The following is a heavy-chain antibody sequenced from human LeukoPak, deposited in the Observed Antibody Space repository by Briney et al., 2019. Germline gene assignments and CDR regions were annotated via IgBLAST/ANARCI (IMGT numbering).Heavy chain of an antibody. Sequence: PGGSLRLSCAASGFTFSSYAMTWVRQAPGKGLEWVSDINGSGGRTNYADSVKGRFSISRDSSKNILYLQMNSLRAEDTAVYYCAKDRCSNGIGCYYYYMDVWGKGTTVTISS. CDR1: GFTFSSYA. CDR2: INGSGGRT. D-gene: IGHD2-8*01. J-gene: IGHJ6*03. V-gene: IGHV3-23*01. CDR3: AKDRCSNGIGCYYYYMDV.